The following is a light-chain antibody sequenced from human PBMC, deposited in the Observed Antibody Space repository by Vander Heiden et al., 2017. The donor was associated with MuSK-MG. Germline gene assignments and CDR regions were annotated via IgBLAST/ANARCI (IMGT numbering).Light chain of an antibody. CDR1: NLGSKS. CDR2: DDS. V-gene: IGLV3-21*02. Sequence: SYVLPPPPSLSVAPRGTARIPCGGDNLGSKSVHWYQQKTGQAPVLVVYDDSARPSGGPDRFSGSKSGDTATLTISRVEAGDDADYYCQVWHIIIDQSWVFGGGTKLTVL. J-gene: IGLJ3*02. CDR3: QVWHIIIDQSWV.